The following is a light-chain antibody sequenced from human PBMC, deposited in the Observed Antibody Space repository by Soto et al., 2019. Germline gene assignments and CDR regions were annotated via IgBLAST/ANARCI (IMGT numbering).Light chain of an antibody. V-gene: IGKV3-20*01. CDR1: QSVSSSY. CDR3: HQYDSSPLT. Sequence: EIVLTQSPGTLSLSPGERATLSCRASQSVSSSYLAWYQQKPGQAPRLLIYGASSRATGIPDRFSGSGSGTDFTLTISRLEPEDFAVYYCHQYDSSPLTFGGG. J-gene: IGKJ4*01. CDR2: GAS.